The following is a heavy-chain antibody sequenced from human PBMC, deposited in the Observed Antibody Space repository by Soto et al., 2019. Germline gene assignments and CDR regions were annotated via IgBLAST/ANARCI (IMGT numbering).Heavy chain of an antibody. CDR2: MNPNSGNT. J-gene: IGHJ6*03. CDR3: AREGITIFGDYYYYMYV. Sequence: ASVKVSCKASGYTFTSYDINWVRQATGQGPEWMGWMNPNSGNTGYAQKFQGRVTMTRNTSISTAYMELSSLRSEDTAVYYCAREGITIFGDYYYYMYVWGKGTTVTVSS. D-gene: IGHD3-3*01. CDR1: GYTFTSYD. V-gene: IGHV1-8*01.